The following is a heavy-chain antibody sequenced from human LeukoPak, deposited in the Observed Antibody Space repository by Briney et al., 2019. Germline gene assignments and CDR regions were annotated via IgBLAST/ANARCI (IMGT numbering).Heavy chain of an antibody. J-gene: IGHJ6*02. V-gene: IGHV3-43*02. Sequence: PGGSLRLSCVASGFTLDAYAMHWVRQVRGKGLEWASLINADGSRTYYADSVKGRFTISRDNYKNSLYLQMTSLRPEDSAFYCATWAFYHDLDVWGRGTTVTVSS. CDR1: GFTLDAYA. D-gene: IGHD3-3*01. CDR3: ATWAFYHDLDV. CDR2: INADGSRT.